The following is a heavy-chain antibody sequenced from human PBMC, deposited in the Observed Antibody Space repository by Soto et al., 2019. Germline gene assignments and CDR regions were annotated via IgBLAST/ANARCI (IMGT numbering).Heavy chain of an antibody. CDR3: ARRRRGITMVRGTYAMDV. J-gene: IGHJ6*02. D-gene: IGHD3-10*01. V-gene: IGHV4-34*01. CDR1: GESFSGYY. Sequence: QVQLQQWGAGLLKPSETLSLGCAVYGESFSGYYWNWIRQPPGKGLEWIGEITDSGSANYKPSLASRVPISVDTSKKQFALRLNSVTAADAAVYYCARRRRGITMVRGTYAMDVWGQGTTVTVSS. CDR2: ITDSGSA.